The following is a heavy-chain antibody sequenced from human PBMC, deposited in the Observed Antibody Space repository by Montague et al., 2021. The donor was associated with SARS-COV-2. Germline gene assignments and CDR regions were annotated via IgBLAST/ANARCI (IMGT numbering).Heavy chain of an antibody. Sequence: SETLSLTCTVSGGSISSGSYWGWIRQPPGKGLEWIGTSDHSGITYYSPSLESRVTISLDTSKNQFSLNLDSVTASDTAIYYCARVISAVAGANFYFDYWGQGTLVTVSS. V-gene: IGHV4-38-2*02. D-gene: IGHD4/OR15-4a*01. CDR1: GGSISSGSY. CDR3: ARVISAVAGANFYFDY. J-gene: IGHJ4*01. CDR2: SDHSGIT.